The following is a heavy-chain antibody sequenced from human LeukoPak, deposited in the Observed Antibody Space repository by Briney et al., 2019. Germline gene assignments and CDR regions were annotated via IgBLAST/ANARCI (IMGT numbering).Heavy chain of an antibody. V-gene: IGHV1-69*13. D-gene: IGHD2-21*02. CDR3: ASHPHAYCGGDCLFDY. Sequence: SVKVSCKASGGTFSSYAISWVRQAPGQGLEWMGGIIPIFGTANYAQKFQGRVTITADESTSTAYMELSSLRSEDTAVYYCASHPHAYCGGDCLFDYWGQGTLVTVSS. CDR1: GGTFSSYA. CDR2: IIPIFGTA. J-gene: IGHJ4*02.